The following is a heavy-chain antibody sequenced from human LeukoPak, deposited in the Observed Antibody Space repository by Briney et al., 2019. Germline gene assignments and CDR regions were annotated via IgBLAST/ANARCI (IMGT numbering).Heavy chain of an antibody. CDR3: ARQIMVRGGSMDV. CDR1: GGSISSNYY. D-gene: IGHD3-10*01. V-gene: IGHV4-39*07. CDR2: IYYSGIT. Sequence: SETLSLTCTVSGGSISSNYYWGWIRQPPGKGLEWIGSIYYSGITYYNPSLKSRVTISVDTSKNQFSLKLSSVTAADTAVYYCARQIMVRGGSMDVWGQGTTVTVSS. J-gene: IGHJ6*02.